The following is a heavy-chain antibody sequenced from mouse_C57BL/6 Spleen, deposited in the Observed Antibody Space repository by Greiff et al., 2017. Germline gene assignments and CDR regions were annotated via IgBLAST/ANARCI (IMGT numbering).Heavy chain of an antibody. CDR1: GYTFTSYD. D-gene: IGHD1-1*01. CDR3: GRWGDYYGSSSWFAY. CDR2: IYPRDGST. J-gene: IGHJ3*01. V-gene: IGHV1-85*01. Sequence: QVQLQQSGPELVKPGASVKLSCKASGYTFTSYDINWVKQRPGQGLEWIGWIYPRDGSTKYNEKFKGKATLTVDTSSSTAYMELHSLTSEDSAVYFCGRWGDYYGSSSWFAYWGQGTLVTVSA.